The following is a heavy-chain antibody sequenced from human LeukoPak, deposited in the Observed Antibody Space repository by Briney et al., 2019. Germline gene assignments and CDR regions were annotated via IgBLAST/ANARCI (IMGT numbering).Heavy chain of an antibody. CDR3: AKLLWFGDLGGGPFDI. V-gene: IGHV1-18*01. D-gene: IGHD3-10*01. J-gene: IGHJ3*02. Sequence: ASVKVSCKASGYTFISYGISWVRQAPGQGLEWMGWITAYNVNTNYAQKFQGRVTMTTDTSTSTAYMELRSLRSDDTAVYYCAKLLWFGDLGGGPFDIWGQGTMVTVSS. CDR1: GYTFISYG. CDR2: ITAYNVNT.